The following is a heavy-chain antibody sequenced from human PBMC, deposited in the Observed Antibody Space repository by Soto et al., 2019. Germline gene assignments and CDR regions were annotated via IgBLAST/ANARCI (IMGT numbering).Heavy chain of an antibody. CDR3: GGGAVTMYYYYGMDV. CDR2: ISYDGSKK. D-gene: IGHD4-17*01. Sequence: QVQLVESGGGVVQPGRSLRLSCAASGFTFSSYGMHWVRQAPGKGLEWVAVISYDGSKKYYADSVKGRVTISRDNSKNTLDRQMNGLRAEDTAVYYCGGGAVTMYYYYGMDVWGQGTTVTVSS. CDR1: GFTFSSYG. V-gene: IGHV3-30*03. J-gene: IGHJ6*02.